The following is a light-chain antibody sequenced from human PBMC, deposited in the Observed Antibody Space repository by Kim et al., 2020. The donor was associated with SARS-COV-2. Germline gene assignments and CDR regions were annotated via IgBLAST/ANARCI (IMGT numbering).Light chain of an antibody. Sequence: EIVMTQSPATLSLSPGERATLSCRASQSVSSDLAWYQHKPRQAPRLLIYGASTRATGIPARFSGSGSGTEFTLTINTLQSEDFAVYYCQQYNRWPPRAFGQGTKVDIK. CDR3: QQYNRWPPRA. CDR1: QSVSSD. V-gene: IGKV3-15*01. CDR2: GAS. J-gene: IGKJ1*01.